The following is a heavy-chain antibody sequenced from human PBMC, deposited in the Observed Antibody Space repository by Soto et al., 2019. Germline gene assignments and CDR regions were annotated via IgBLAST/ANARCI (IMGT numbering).Heavy chain of an antibody. CDR2: IRGSGGNT. Sequence: EVQLLESGGGLVQPGGSLRLSCAASGFTFSSYAMTWVRQAPGKGLEWVSAIRGSGGNTYYADSVKGRFTISRDNSKSTLHLQMNSLRAEDTAVYHCAKDSAADDYGEYGMDVWGQGTTVTVSS. V-gene: IGHV3-23*01. CDR3: AKDSAADDYGEYGMDV. D-gene: IGHD4-17*01. J-gene: IGHJ6*02. CDR1: GFTFSSYA.